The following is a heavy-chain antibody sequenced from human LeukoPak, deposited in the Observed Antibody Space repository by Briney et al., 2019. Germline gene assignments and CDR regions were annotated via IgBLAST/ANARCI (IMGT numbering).Heavy chain of an antibody. J-gene: IGHJ4*02. CDR3: ARHSGYHSTMYLDY. V-gene: IGHV1-24*01. CDR2: FDPEDGGT. Sequence: ASVKVSCKVSGYTLTELSMHWVRQAPGKGLEWMGGFDPEDGGTIYAQKFQGRVTMTEDTSTDTAYMELSSLRSEDTAVYYCARHSGYHSTMYLDYWGQGTLVTVSS. CDR1: GYTLTELS. D-gene: IGHD3-22*01.